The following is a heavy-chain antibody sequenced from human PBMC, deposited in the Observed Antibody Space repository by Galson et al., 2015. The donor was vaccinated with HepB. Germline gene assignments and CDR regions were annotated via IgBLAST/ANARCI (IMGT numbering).Heavy chain of an antibody. D-gene: IGHD3-22*01. CDR2: TRNKANSYTT. CDR3: ARVDYYDSSGPLDY. V-gene: IGHV3-72*01. J-gene: IGHJ4*02. Sequence: SLRLSCAASGFTFSDHYMDWVRQAPGKGLEWVGRTRNKANSYTTGYAASVKGRFTISRDDSKNSLYLQMNSLKTEDTAVYYCARVDYYDSSGPLDYWGQGTLVTVSS. CDR1: GFTFSDHY.